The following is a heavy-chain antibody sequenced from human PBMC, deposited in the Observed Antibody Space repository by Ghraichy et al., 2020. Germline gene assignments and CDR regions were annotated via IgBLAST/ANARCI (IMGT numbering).Heavy chain of an antibody. J-gene: IGHJ4*02. CDR1: GISLATSGVG. CDR3: AHGTGGCSSGLDN. D-gene: IGHD5-18*01. Sequence: SGPTLVKPTQTLTLTCTFSGISLATSGVGVAWIRQPPGKALEWLALSYWDDDKRYRPSLKSSLTITKDTSKNQVVFIMTHMDPADTGTYFCAHGTGGCSSGLDNWGQGTMVTVSS. CDR2: SYWDDDK. V-gene: IGHV2-5*02.